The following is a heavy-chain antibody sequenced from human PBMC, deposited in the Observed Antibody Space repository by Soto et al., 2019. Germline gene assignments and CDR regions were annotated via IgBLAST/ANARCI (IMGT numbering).Heavy chain of an antibody. CDR2: IYYSGST. Sequence: QVQLQESGPGLVKPSETLSLTCTVSGDSVSGGSFYWTWIRQPPGKGLEWIGYIYYSGSTNYNPSLKSRGAMSVDTSKNQCSLNLMSVTAADTAIYYWMGLVTVGGDDDCWGQGIPVAVS. V-gene: IGHV4-61*01. J-gene: IGHJ4*02. D-gene: IGHD2-21*02. CDR3: MGLVTVGGDDDC. CDR1: GDSVSGGSFY.